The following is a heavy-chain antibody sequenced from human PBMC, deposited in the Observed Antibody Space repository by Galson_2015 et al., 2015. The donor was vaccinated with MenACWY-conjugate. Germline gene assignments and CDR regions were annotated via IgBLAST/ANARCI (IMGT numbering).Heavy chain of an antibody. CDR3: ARSGGGYCSGGSCYYDY. CDR2: INTDTGNP. V-gene: IGHV7-4-1*02. D-gene: IGHD2-15*01. J-gene: IGHJ4*02. CDR1: GYTFTSSA. Sequence: SVKVSCKASGYTFTSSAMNWVRQAPGQGLEWMGWINTDTGNPTYAQGFTGLFVFSLDTSVSTAYLQISSLKAEDTAVYYCARSGGGYCSGGSCYYDYWGQGTLVTVSA.